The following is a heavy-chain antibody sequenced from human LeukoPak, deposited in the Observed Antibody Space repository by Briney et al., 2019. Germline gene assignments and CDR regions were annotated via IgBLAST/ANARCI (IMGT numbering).Heavy chain of an antibody. CDR1: GFTFSSYS. CDR3: ARSGDTAMVTGHFDY. Sequence: GGSLRLSCAASGFTFSSYSMNWVRQAPGKGLEWVSSISSSSSYIYYADSVKGRFTISRDNAKNSLYPQMNSLRAEDTAVYYCARSGDTAMVTGHFDYWGQGTLVTVSS. D-gene: IGHD5-18*01. CDR2: ISSSSSYI. V-gene: IGHV3-21*01. J-gene: IGHJ4*02.